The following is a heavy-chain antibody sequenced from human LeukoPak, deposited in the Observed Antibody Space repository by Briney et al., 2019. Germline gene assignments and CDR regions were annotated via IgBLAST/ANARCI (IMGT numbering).Heavy chain of an antibody. CDR3: AKGQSYDFWSGYYPPGGYFDY. Sequence: GGSLRLSCAASGFTFSSYAMSWVRQAPGRGREWVSAISGSGGSTYYADSVKGRFTISRDNSKNTLYLQMNSLRAEDTAVYYCAKGQSYDFWSGYYPPGGYFDYWGQGTLVTVSS. D-gene: IGHD3-3*01. CDR1: GFTFSSYA. J-gene: IGHJ4*02. CDR2: ISGSGGST. V-gene: IGHV3-23*01.